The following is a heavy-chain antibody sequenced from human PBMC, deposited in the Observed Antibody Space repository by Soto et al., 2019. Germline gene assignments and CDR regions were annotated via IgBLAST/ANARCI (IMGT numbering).Heavy chain of an antibody. J-gene: IGHJ4*02. CDR3: ARDGVLSRGYYDSSGYFY. Sequence: GGSLRLSCAASGFTFSSYAMHWVRQAPGKGLEWVAVISYDGSNKYNPDSVKGRFTISRDNSKNTLYLQMNSLRAEDTAVYYCARDGVLSRGYYDSSGYFYWGQGTLVTVSS. V-gene: IGHV3-30-3*01. CDR1: GFTFSSYA. CDR2: ISYDGSNK. D-gene: IGHD3-22*01.